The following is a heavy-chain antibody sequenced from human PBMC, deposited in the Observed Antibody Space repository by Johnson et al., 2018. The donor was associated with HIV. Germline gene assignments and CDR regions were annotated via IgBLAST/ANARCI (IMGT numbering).Heavy chain of an antibody. CDR1: GFTFSNFG. V-gene: IGHV3-30*18. CDR3: AKAGQMVAATSAFDI. D-gene: IGHD2-15*01. J-gene: IGHJ3*02. CDR2: ISYDGSNK. Sequence: QMQLVESGGGVVQPGGSLRLSCAASGFTFSNFGMHWVRQAPGKGLEWVAVISYDGSNKYYADSVKGRFTISRDNSKNTLYLQMNSLRAEDTAVYYCAKAGQMVAATSAFDIWGQGTMVTVS.